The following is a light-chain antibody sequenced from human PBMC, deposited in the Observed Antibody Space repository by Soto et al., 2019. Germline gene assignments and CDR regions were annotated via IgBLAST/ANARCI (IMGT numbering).Light chain of an antibody. CDR1: QSLLHSNGYNY. J-gene: IGKJ2*01. CDR3: MQARHTPRT. CDR2: VGS. Sequence: DIVMTQSPLSLPVTPGEPASISCRSSQSLLHSNGYNYLDWYLQKPGQSPQLLIYVGSNRASVVPYRFSGSGSGTDFTLNISSVEAEDFGVYSCMQARHTPRTLGQGTKLEIK. V-gene: IGKV2-28*01.